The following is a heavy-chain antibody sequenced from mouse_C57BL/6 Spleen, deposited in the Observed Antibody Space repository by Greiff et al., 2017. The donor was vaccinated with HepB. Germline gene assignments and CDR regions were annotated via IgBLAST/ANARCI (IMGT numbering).Heavy chain of an antibody. CDR2: IDPETGGT. CDR1: GYTFTDYE. CDR3: TRSITGHYYAMDY. Sequence: QVHVKQSGAELVRPGASVTLSCKASGYTFTDYEMHWVKQTPVHGLEWIGAIDPETGGTAHNQKFKGKAILTADKSSSTAYMELRSLTSEDSAVYYCTRSITGHYYAMDYWGQGTSVTVSS. V-gene: IGHV1-15*01. J-gene: IGHJ4*01.